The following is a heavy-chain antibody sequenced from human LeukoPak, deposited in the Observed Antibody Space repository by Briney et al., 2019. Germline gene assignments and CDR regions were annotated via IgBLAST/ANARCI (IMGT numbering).Heavy chain of an antibody. CDR1: GGSISSYY. J-gene: IGHJ5*02. V-gene: IGHV4-4*09. CDR2: IYTSGST. D-gene: IGHD3-3*01. CDR3: ARLEAYYDFWSGYYGNWFDP. Sequence: SETLSLTYTVSGGSISSYYWSWIRQPPGKGLEWIGYIYTSGSTNYNPSLKSRVTISVDTSKNQFSLKLSSVTAADTAVYYCARLEAYYDFWSGYYGNWFDPWGQGTLVTVSS.